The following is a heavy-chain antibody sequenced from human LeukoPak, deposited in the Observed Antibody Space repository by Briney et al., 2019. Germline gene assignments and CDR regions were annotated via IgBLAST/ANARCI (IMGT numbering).Heavy chain of an antibody. J-gene: IGHJ4*02. CDR1: GFTFTNYA. CDR3: AKAPRITMIAVDTF. Sequence: GGSLRLSCAASGFTFTNYAMSWVRQAPGKGLEWVSAISSSAYTTYYADSVKGRFTISRDNSKNTLYLQMNSLRAEDTAIYCCAKAPRITMIAVDTFWGQGTLVTVSS. D-gene: IGHD3-22*01. V-gene: IGHV3-23*01. CDR2: ISSSAYTT.